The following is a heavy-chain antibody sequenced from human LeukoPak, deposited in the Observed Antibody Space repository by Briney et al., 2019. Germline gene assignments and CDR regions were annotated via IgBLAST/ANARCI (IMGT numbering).Heavy chain of an antibody. CDR1: GFTFSGSA. CDR3: TRGRIEQLSQYNGMDV. V-gene: IGHV3-73*01. Sequence: GGSLRLSCAASGFTFSGSAIHWVRQASGKGLEWVGRIRSKTNSYSTAYAASVEGRFTISRDDSKNTAYLQMNSLKAEDTAVYYCTRGRIEQLSQYNGMDVWGKGTTVTVSS. CDR2: IRSKTNSYST. D-gene: IGHD1-1*01. J-gene: IGHJ6*04.